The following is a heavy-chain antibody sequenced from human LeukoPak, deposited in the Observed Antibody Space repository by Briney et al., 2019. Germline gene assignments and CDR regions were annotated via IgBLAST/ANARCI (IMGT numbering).Heavy chain of an antibody. D-gene: IGHD3-10*01. J-gene: IGHJ4*02. CDR1: GGTFFSYA. CDR2: ISPIFGTA. Sequence: SVKIYCKASGGTFFSYAISCVRQAPGQWLEWMGGISPIFGTANYAQKFQGRVTITADESTSTAYMELSSLRSEDTAVYYCATYGSGSYEFDYSFDYWGQGTLVTVSS. V-gene: IGHV1-69*13. CDR3: ATYGSGSYEFDYSFDY.